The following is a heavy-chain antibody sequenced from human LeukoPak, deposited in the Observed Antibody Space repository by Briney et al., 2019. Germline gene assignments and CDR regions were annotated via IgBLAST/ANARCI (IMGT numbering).Heavy chain of an antibody. J-gene: IGHJ6*03. Sequence: SETLSLTCAVYGGSVSGYYWSWIRQPPGKGLEWIGEINHSGSTNYNPSLKSRVTISVDTSKNQFSLKLSSVTAADTAVYYCARGGEPEPLNYYYYMDVWGKGTTVTVSS. CDR2: INHSGST. D-gene: IGHD1-14*01. CDR3: ARGGEPEPLNYYYYMDV. CDR1: GGSVSGYY. V-gene: IGHV4-34*01.